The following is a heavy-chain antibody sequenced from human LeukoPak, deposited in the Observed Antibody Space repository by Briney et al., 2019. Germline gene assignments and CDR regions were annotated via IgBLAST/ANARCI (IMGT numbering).Heavy chain of an antibody. CDR2: LRHDASKQ. Sequence: GVSLRLSCAASGVTFSQSGMHWVRQGPGKGLEWVAFLRHDASKQYYADSVKGRFTISRDTSQNMLYLQMNSLRVDDTAVYYCAKGSPWSTAPAGVDFWAQGTLVTVSS. CDR1: GVTFSQSG. J-gene: IGHJ4*02. CDR3: AKGSPWSTAPAGVDF. V-gene: IGHV3-30*02. D-gene: IGHD2-2*01.